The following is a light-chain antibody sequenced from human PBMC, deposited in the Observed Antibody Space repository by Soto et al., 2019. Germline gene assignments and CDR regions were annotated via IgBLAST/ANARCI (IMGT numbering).Light chain of an antibody. V-gene: IGLV1-47*01. CDR3: AAWDDSLSGRWL. Sequence: QPVLTQPPSASGTPGQGVTISCSGASSNIEKNYVYWYQQLPGTAPKLVIYRNTQRPSGVPDRFSGSKSGTSASLAISGLRSEDEADYYCAAWDDSLSGRWLFGGGTKLTVL. CDR1: SSNIEKNY. J-gene: IGLJ3*02. CDR2: RNT.